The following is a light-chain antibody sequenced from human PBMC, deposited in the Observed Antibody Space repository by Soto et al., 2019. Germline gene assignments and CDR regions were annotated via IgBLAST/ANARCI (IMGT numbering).Light chain of an antibody. CDR3: CSYAGRTTWV. V-gene: IGLV2-23*01. CDR2: EGN. CDR1: DSDIGGYNL. Sequence: QSALTQPASVSGSPGQSITISCTGSDSDIGGYNLVSWYQQHPGKAPKVLLYEGNERPSGVSNRFSGSKSGNTASLTISGLQAADEADYYCCSYAGRTTWVFGGGTKLTVL. J-gene: IGLJ3*02.